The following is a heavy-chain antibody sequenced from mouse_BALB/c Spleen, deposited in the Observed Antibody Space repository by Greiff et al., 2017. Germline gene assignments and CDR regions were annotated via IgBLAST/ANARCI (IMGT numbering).Heavy chain of an antibody. CDR3: ARGYYGKYYAMDY. CDR2: ISDGGSYT. V-gene: IGHV5-4*02. D-gene: IGHD2-1*01. J-gene: IGHJ4*01. CDR1: GFTFSEYY. Sequence: EVQGVESGGGLVKPGGSLKLSCAASGFTFSEYYMYWVRQTPEKRLEWVATISDGGSYTYYPDSVKGRFTISRDNAKNNLYLQMSSLKSEDTAMYYCARGYYGKYYAMDYWGQGTSVTVSS.